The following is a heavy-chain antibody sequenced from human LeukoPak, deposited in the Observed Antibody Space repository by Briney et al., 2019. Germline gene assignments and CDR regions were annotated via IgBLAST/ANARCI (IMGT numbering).Heavy chain of an antibody. CDR1: GYTFTSYV. D-gene: IGHD3-3*01. Sequence: ASVKVSCKASGYTFTSYVISWVRQAPGQGLEWMGWISAYNGNTNYAQKLQGRVTMTTDTSTSTAYMELRSLRSDDTAVYYCARDHPFSYDFWSGYYGYWGQGTLVTVSS. J-gene: IGHJ4*02. V-gene: IGHV1-18*01. CDR3: ARDHPFSYDFWSGYYGY. CDR2: ISAYNGNT.